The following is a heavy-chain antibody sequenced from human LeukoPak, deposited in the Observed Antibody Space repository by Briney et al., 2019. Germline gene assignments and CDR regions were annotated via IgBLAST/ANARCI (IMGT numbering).Heavy chain of an antibody. CDR1: GFTFSSSA. CDR3: ARVEGGSYFSFDY. J-gene: IGHJ4*02. Sequence: GGSLRLSCAASGFTFSSSAMSWVRQAPGKGLEWVSYISSSGSTIYYADSVKGRFTISRDNAKNSLYLQMNSLRAEDTAVYYCARVEGGSYFSFDYWGQGTLVTVSS. CDR2: ISSSGSTI. V-gene: IGHV3-48*03. D-gene: IGHD1-26*01.